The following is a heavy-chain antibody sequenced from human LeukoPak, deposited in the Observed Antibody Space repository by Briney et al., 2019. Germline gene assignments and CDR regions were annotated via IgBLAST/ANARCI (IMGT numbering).Heavy chain of an antibody. D-gene: IGHD3-10*02. J-gene: IGHJ4*02. CDR3: SKELDTMFFDY. V-gene: IGHV3-43*01. CDR1: GFNFDRYT. Sequence: GGSLRLSCATSGFNFDRYTIHWVRQAPGKGLEWVSLAGWAGGTTFYSDSVRGRFTISRDSGRKSVYLQMNSLTTDDTAFYFCSKELDTMFFDYWGQGALVTVSS. CDR2: AGWAGGTT.